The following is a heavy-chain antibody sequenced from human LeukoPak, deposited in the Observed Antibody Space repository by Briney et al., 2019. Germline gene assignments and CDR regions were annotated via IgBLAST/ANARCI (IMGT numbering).Heavy chain of an antibody. Sequence: PGGSLRLSCAASGFTFSSYGMHWVRQAPGKGLEWVAVISYDGSNKYYADSVKGRFTISRDNAKNTLYLQMNSLRAEDTAVYYCARDVDYYDSSGLQHWGQGTLVTVSS. CDR2: ISYDGSNK. CDR1: GFTFSSYG. CDR3: ARDVDYYDSSGLQH. J-gene: IGHJ1*01. V-gene: IGHV3-30*03. D-gene: IGHD3-22*01.